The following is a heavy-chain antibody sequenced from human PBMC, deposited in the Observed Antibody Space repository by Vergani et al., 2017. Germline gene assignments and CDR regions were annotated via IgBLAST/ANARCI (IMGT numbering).Heavy chain of an antibody. CDR1: GFTFSHTW. V-gene: IGHV3-15*01. Sequence: EVHLVESGGSVVKPGGSLRLSYAASGFTFSHTWMSWLRQSPGKGLEWLGRIKSQVDGGTTEFATPVKARFTISRDDSRDMVYLQLNGLKTEDTGIYYCATHQVGGDFGRGTPDVWGQGTVVTVSS. CDR3: ATHQVGGDFGRGTPDV. D-gene: IGHD1-26*01. CDR2: IKSQVDGGTT. J-gene: IGHJ3*01.